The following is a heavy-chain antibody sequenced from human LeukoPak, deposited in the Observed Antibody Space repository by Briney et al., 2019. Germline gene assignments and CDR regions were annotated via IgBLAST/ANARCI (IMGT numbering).Heavy chain of an antibody. D-gene: IGHD3-9*01. J-gene: IGHJ4*02. V-gene: IGHV3-30-3*01. CDR3: ARASDILSGYYTPFDY. Sequence: PGRSLRLSCAASGFTFSSYAMHWVRQAPGKGLERVAVISNDGSNQDYADSVKGRFTISRDKSKNTLYLQMSSLRPEDTAVYYCARASDILSGYYTPFDYWGQGTLVTVSS. CDR1: GFTFSSYA. CDR2: ISNDGSNQ.